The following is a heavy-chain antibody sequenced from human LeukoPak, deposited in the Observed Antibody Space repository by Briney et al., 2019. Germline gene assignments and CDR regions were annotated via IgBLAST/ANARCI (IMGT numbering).Heavy chain of an antibody. D-gene: IGHD5-12*01. J-gene: IGHJ4*01. V-gene: IGHV3-23*01. Sequence: GGSLRLSCAASGFTFSSYAMTWVRQAPGKGLEWVSGISGSSSSSYYADSVKGRFTISRDYSNNTVYLQMNSLRAEDTAVYYCTKDREPDSGFDFDYWGQGTVVTVSS. CDR3: TKDREPDSGFDFDY. CDR2: ISGSSSSS. CDR1: GFTFSSYA.